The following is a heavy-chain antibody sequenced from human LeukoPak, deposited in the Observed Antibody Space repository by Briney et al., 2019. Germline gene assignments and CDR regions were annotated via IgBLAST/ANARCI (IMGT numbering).Heavy chain of an antibody. D-gene: IGHD3-10*01. CDR2: IYHSGST. J-gene: IGHJ5*02. CDR1: GGSISSSNW. V-gene: IGHV4-4*02. Sequence: PSGTLSLTCAVSGGSISSSNWWSWVRQPPGKGLEWIGEIYHSGSTNYNPSLKSRVTISVDKSKNQFSLKLSSVTAADTAVYYCARDTGYGSGRGWFDPWGQGTLVTVSS. CDR3: ARDTGYGSGRGWFDP.